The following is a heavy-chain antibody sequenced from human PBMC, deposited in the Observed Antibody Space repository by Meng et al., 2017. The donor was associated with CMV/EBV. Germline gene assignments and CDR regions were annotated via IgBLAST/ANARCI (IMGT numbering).Heavy chain of an antibody. CDR2: IYWNDDK. J-gene: IGHJ4*02. V-gene: IGHV2-5*01. CDR1: GFSLSTSGVG. Sequence: FSPTLVKPTQTLTLTCTFSGFSLSTSGVGVGWIRQPPGKALEWLALIYWNDDKRYSPSLKSRLTITKDTSKNQVVLTMTNMDPVDTATYYCAHHRQLRLGELSFLYWGQGTLVTVSS. D-gene: IGHD3-16*02. CDR3: AHHRQLRLGELSFLY.